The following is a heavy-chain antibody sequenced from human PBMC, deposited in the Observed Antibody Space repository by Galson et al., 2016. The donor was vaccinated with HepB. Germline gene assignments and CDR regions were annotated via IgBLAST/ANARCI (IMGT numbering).Heavy chain of an antibody. CDR1: GFTFSDYN. CDR3: ARAIGYVRFGYHYGMDV. Sequence: SLRLSCAASGFTFSDYNLNWVRQAPGKGLEWVSSITSSNTYTYYADSVKGRFTISRDNAKNSLYLHMNSLRAEDTAMYYCARAIGYVRFGYHYGMDVWGQGTTVTVAS. V-gene: IGHV3-21*06. D-gene: IGHD3-10*01. J-gene: IGHJ6*02. CDR2: ITSSNTYT.